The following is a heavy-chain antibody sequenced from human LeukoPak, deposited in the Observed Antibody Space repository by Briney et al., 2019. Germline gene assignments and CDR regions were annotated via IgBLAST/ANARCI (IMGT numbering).Heavy chain of an antibody. CDR3: TTGPTLGGRIKYYYYMDV. CDR1: GFTFRSYE. Sequence: PGGSLRLSWAASGFTFRSYEMNWVRQAPGKGLEWGSYISSSGSTIYYADSVKGRFTISRDNAKNSLYLQMNSLKTEDTAVYYCTTGPTLGGRIKYYYYMDVWGKGTTVTISS. CDR2: ISSSGSTI. V-gene: IGHV3-48*03. D-gene: IGHD3-16*01. J-gene: IGHJ6*03.